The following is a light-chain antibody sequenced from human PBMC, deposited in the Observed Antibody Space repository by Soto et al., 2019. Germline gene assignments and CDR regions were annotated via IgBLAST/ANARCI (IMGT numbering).Light chain of an antibody. Sequence: QSVLTQPASVSGSPGQSITISCTGTSSDVGGYNYVSWYQQHPGKAPKLMIYDVSNRPSGVSNRFSGSKSGNTASLTISGLQAEDEADYYCSSYTSSSPVVFGGGTKPTVL. J-gene: IGLJ2*01. CDR3: SSYTSSSPVV. CDR1: SSDVGGYNY. CDR2: DVS. V-gene: IGLV2-14*03.